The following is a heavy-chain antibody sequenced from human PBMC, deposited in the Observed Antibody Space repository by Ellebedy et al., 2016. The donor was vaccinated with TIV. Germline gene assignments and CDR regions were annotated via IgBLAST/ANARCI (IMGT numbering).Heavy chain of an antibody. CDR3: AKPPDFVVVVYYYGMDV. D-gene: IGHD2-15*01. CDR2: IRGSGGST. V-gene: IGHV3-23*01. CDR1: GFTFSSYA. J-gene: IGHJ6*02. Sequence: GGSLRLXXAASGFTFSSYAMNWVRRAPGKGLEWVSAIRGSGGSTYYADSVKGRFTISRDNYKNTLYLQMNNLRAEDTTFYYCAKPPDFVVVVYYYGMDVWGQGTTVTVSS.